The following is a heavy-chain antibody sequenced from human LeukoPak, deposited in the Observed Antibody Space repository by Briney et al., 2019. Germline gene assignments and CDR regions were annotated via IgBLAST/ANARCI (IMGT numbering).Heavy chain of an antibody. CDR2: ISYDGSNK. V-gene: IGHV3-30-3*01. J-gene: IGHJ6*02. CDR1: AFTFSSYA. Sequence: PGGSLTLSCAASAFTFSSYAMHWVRQAPGKVLEPLAVISYDGSNKYYADSVKGRFTISRDNSKNTLYLQMNSLRAEDTAVYYCARDLVGATEYYYYGMDVWGQGTTVTVSS. D-gene: IGHD1-26*01. CDR3: ARDLVGATEYYYYGMDV.